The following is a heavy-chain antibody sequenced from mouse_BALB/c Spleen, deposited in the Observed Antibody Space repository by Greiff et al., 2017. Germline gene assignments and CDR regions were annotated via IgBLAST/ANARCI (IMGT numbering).Heavy chain of an antibody. V-gene: IGHV1S81*02. CDR2: INPSNGGT. Sequence: QVQLQQSGAELVKPGASVKLSCKASGYPFTSYYMYWVKQRPGQGLEWIGEINPSNGGTNFNEKFKSKATLTVDKSSSTAYMQLSSLTSEDSAVYYCTRGDGKVYWGQGTTLTVSS. D-gene: IGHD2-1*01. CDR3: TRGDGKVY. CDR1: GYPFTSYY. J-gene: IGHJ2*01.